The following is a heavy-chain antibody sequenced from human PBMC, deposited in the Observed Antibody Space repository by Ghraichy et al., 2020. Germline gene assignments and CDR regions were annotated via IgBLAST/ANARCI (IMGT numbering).Heavy chain of an antibody. CDR3: ARRFYYYGMDV. J-gene: IGHJ6*02. CDR1: GGSFSGYY. CDR2: INHSGST. V-gene: IGHV4-34*01. Sequence: SETLSLTCAVYGGSFSGYYWSWIRQPPGKGLEWIGEINHSGSTNYNPSLKSRVTISVDTSKNQFSLKLSSVTAADTAVYYCARRFYYYGMDVWGQGTTVTVSS.